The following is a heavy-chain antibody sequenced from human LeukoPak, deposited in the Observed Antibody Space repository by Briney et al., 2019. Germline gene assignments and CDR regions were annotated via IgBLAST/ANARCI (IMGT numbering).Heavy chain of an antibody. CDR1: GDSISSSNYY. Sequence: SETLSLTCTVSGDSISSSNYYWSWMRQPPGKGLEGIGSIYYSWITYYNPSLKSRVTISGDKSKNQFSLKLSSVTAADSAVYYCARGVRYWNYPTNGYCDYGGQGTLVTVSS. CDR3: ARGVRYWNYPTNGYCDY. D-gene: IGHD1-7*01. J-gene: IGHJ4*02. V-gene: IGHV4-39*07. CDR2: IYYSWIT.